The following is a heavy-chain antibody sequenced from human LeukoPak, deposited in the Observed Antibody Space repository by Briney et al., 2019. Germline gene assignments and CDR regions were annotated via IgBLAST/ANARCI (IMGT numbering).Heavy chain of an antibody. CDR3: ARGIWIQLWSYPQYYFDY. D-gene: IGHD5-18*01. J-gene: IGHJ4*02. CDR1: GYTFTSYD. CDR2: MNPNSGNT. V-gene: IGHV1-8*01. Sequence: ASVKVSCKASGYTFTSYDINWVRQATGQGLEWMRWMNPNSGNTGYAQKFQGRVTMTRNTSISTAYMELSSLRSEDTAVYYCARGIWIQLWSYPQYYFDYWGQGTLVTVSS.